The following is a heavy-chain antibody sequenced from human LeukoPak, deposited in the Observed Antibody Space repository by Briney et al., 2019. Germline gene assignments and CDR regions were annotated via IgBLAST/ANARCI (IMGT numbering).Heavy chain of an antibody. D-gene: IGHD1-26*01. CDR1: GGSISSGDYY. CDR2: IYYGGST. Sequence: SETLSLTCTVSGGSISSGDYYWSWIRQPPGKGLEWIGYIYYGGSTYYNPSLKSRVTISVDTSKNQFSLKLSSVTAADTAVYYCARDKGGSQNWFDPWGQGTLVTVSS. V-gene: IGHV4-30-4*01. CDR3: ARDKGGSQNWFDP. J-gene: IGHJ5*02.